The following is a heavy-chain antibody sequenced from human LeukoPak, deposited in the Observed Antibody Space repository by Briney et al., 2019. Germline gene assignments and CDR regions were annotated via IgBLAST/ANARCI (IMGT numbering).Heavy chain of an antibody. CDR3: ARGDYYDGGGRNWFDP. D-gene: IGHD3-16*01. J-gene: IGHJ5*02. V-gene: IGHV4-4*07. CDR1: GDSMSSYY. Sequence: SETLSLTCTVSGDSMSSYYWNFIRRPAGKGLEWIGRIHTSWTTYYNPSLKSRITMSVDTSRNQFSLRLTSVTAADTAVYYYARGDYYDGGGRNWFDPWGQGTLVTVSS. CDR2: IHTSWTT.